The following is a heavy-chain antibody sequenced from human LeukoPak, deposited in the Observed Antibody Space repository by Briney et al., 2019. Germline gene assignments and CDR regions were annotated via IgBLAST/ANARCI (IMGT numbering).Heavy chain of an antibody. CDR1: GFTFDDYA. CDR2: ISWNSGSI. CDR3: AKDTIAVVFVPAFDI. V-gene: IGHV3-9*01. J-gene: IGHJ3*02. D-gene: IGHD6-19*01. Sequence: GGSLRLSCAASGFTFDDYAMHWVRQAPGKGLEWVSGISWNSGSIGYADSVKGRFTISRDNAKNSLYLQMNSLRAEDTALYYCAKDTIAVVFVPAFDIWGQGTMVTVSS.